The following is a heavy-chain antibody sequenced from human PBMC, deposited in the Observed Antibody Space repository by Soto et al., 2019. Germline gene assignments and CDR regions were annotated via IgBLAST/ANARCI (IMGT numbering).Heavy chain of an antibody. CDR2: INHSGST. V-gene: IGHV4-34*01. J-gene: IGHJ4*02. D-gene: IGHD3-10*01. CDR1: GGSFSGYY. Sequence: SETLSLTCAVYGGSFSGYYWSWIRQPPGKGLEWIGEINHSGSTNYNPSLKSRVTLSVETSKNQFSLKLSSVTAADTAVYYCARGLDGSGSYSFDYWGQGTLVTVSS. CDR3: ARGLDGSGSYSFDY.